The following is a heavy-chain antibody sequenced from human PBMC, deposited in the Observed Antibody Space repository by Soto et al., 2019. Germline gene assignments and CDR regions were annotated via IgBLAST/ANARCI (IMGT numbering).Heavy chain of an antibody. CDR1: GFTFSSYD. D-gene: IGHD3-10*01. J-gene: IGHJ6*02. V-gene: IGHV3-13*04. CDR3: ARNYMVRGVSLLGDTYYYYGMDV. CDR2: IGTAGDT. Sequence: GGSVRLSHAASGFTFSSYDMHRVRQATGKGLEWVSAIGTAGDTYYPGSVKGRFTISRENAKNSLYLQMNSLRAGDTAVYYCARNYMVRGVSLLGDTYYYYGMDVWGQGT.